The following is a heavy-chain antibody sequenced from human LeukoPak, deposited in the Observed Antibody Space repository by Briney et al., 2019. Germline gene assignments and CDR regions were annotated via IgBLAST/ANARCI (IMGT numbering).Heavy chain of an antibody. J-gene: IGHJ3*02. CDR2: IYYSGST. CDR1: GGSISSYY. Sequence: SETLSLTCTVSGGSISSYYWSWIRQPPGKGLEWIGYIYYSGSTNYNPSLKSRVTISVDTSRNQFSLKLSSVTAADTAVYYCARDLDAFDIWGQGTMVTVSS. CDR3: ARDLDAFDI. V-gene: IGHV4-59*01.